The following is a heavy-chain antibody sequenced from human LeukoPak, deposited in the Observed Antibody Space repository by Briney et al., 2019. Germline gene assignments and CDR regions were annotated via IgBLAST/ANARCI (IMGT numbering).Heavy chain of an antibody. D-gene: IGHD4-23*01. Sequence: SETLSLTCTVSGGSIRSSTYNWGWIRQPPGKGLEWIGSIHYTRTTYDNPSLKSRVTISLDTSKNQFSLKLSSVTAADTAVYYCASTVVTINWFDPWGQGTLVTVSS. V-gene: IGHV4-39*07. CDR2: IHYTRTT. CDR3: ASTVVTINWFDP. J-gene: IGHJ5*02. CDR1: GGSIRSSTYN.